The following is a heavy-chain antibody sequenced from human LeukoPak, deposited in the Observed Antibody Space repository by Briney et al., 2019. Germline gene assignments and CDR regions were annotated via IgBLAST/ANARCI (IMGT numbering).Heavy chain of an antibody. Sequence: GGSLRLSCAASGFTFSTYTMNWVRQVPGGGLGWVSSTSSSSTYMSYAGSVQGRFTISRDNAKNSLYLQMNSLRAEDTAVYYCAREGRSSGWYYFDYWGQGTLVTVSS. CDR1: GFTFSTYT. J-gene: IGHJ4*02. V-gene: IGHV3-21*01. D-gene: IGHD6-19*01. CDR2: TSSSSTYM. CDR3: AREGRSSGWYYFDY.